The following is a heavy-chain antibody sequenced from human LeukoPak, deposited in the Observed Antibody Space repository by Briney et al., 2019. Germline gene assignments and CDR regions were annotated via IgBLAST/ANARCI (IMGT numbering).Heavy chain of an antibody. CDR1: GGSISNHY. D-gene: IGHD3-3*01. Sequence: PSETLSLTCTVSGGSISNHYWSWIRQPPGKGLEYTGYIFYSGTTNYNPSLKSRVSISVDTSKNQFSLKLRSVTAADTAVYYCARLQFWSGHDYWGQGTLVTVSS. CDR2: IFYSGTT. V-gene: IGHV4-59*08. CDR3: ARLQFWSGHDY. J-gene: IGHJ4*02.